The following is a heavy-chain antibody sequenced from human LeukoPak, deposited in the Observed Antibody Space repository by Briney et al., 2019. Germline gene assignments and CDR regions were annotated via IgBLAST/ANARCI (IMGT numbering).Heavy chain of an antibody. Sequence: GASVKVSCKASGYTLTGYYMHWVRQAPGQGLEWMGWINPKSGGTNYLQKFQGRVTMTRDTSISTAYMELSRLRSDDTAVYYCARATAENDYWGQGTLVTVSS. CDR3: ARATAENDY. CDR1: GYTLTGYY. CDR2: INPKSGGT. J-gene: IGHJ4*02. V-gene: IGHV1-2*02. D-gene: IGHD1-14*01.